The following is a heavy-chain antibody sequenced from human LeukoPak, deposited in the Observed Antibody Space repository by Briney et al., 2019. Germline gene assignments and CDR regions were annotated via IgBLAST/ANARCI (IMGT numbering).Heavy chain of an antibody. V-gene: IGHV1-2*02. CDR3: AREITKEWELLR. J-gene: IGHJ4*02. Sequence: ASVKVPCKASGYTFTDYYMHWVRQAPGQGLEWMGWINPNSGGTNYAQKFQGRVTMTRDTSISTAYMELSRLTSDDTAVYYCAREITKEWELLRWGQGTLVTVSS. D-gene: IGHD1-26*01. CDR2: INPNSGGT. CDR1: GYTFTDYY.